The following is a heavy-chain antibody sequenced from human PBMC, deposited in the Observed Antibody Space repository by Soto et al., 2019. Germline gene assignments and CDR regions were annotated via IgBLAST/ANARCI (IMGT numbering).Heavy chain of an antibody. V-gene: IGHV1-69*01. D-gene: IGHD1-26*01. CDR1: GGTFSSYP. Sequence: QVQLVQSGAEVKKPGSSVKVSCGASGGTFSSYPINWVRQAPGQAFEWMGGIIPFFGTSNYAQKFQGRVTITADESTSTAYMELRSLRSEDTAVYYCARVGHITNYGMAVWGQGTTVTVSS. CDR2: IIPFFGTS. J-gene: IGHJ6*02. CDR3: ARVGHITNYGMAV.